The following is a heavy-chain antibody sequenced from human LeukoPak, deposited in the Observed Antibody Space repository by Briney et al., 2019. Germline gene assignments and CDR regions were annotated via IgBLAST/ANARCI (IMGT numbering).Heavy chain of an antibody. Sequence: GGSVKVSCKASGYTFTSYAINWVRQATGQGLEWVGWMSANSGNTGYAQKFQGRVTMTRNTSISIPYMELRSLRAEATAVYYCAGYSGSYANPRYDYYMDVWGKGTTVTASS. D-gene: IGHD1-26*01. CDR1: GYTFTSYA. CDR3: AGYSGSYANPRYDYYMDV. V-gene: IGHV1-8*01. J-gene: IGHJ6*03. CDR2: MSANSGNT.